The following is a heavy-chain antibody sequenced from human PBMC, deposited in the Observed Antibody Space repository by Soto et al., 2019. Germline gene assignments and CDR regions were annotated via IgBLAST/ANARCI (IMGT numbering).Heavy chain of an antibody. CDR3: VKTRLAGGFDY. Sequence: EVQLLDSGGGLVQPGGSLRLSCAASGFTFNNYAMSWVRQAPGKGVEWVSSISASGGSTNYANSVKGRFTTSTDNSENTVYLQMDSPRAEHTAVDYCVKTRLAGGFDYWGQGSLVTVSS. V-gene: IGHV3-23*01. D-gene: IGHD3-16*01. J-gene: IGHJ4*02. CDR1: GFTFNNYA. CDR2: ISASGGST.